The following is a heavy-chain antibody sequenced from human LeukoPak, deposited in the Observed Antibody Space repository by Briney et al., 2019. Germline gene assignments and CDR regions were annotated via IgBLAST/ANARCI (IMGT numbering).Heavy chain of an antibody. D-gene: IGHD6-19*01. CDR1: GFNFRDHW. J-gene: IGHJ4*02. CDR3: VKNDGWFHLAQ. V-gene: IGHV3-7*03. CDR2: IKNDGSET. Sequence: GGSRRLSCAVSGFNFRDHWMDWVRQAPGKGLEWVGHIKNDGSETYYLDSLKGRFSISRDNTNNALYLQMNSLRVEDTAVYYCVKNDGWFHLAQWGQGTLVTVSS.